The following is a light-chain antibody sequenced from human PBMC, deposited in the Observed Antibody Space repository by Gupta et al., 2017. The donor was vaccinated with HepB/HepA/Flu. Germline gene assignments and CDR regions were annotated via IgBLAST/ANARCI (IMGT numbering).Light chain of an antibody. CDR3: HQYWASVPT. J-gene: IGKJ4*02. V-gene: IGKV3-20*01. CDR1: QNINSNS. CDR2: AIS. Sequence: EIVLTQSPGTLSLSPGERATLSCRASQNINSNSLAWYQQKGGQAPRLRIYAISTRATGIPDRFSGSGSGTDFTLSVSRLEPEDFAVYYCHQYWASVPTFGEGTKVEAK.